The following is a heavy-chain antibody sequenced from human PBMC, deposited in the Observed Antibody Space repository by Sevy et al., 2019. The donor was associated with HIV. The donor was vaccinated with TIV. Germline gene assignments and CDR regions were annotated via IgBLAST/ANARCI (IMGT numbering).Heavy chain of an antibody. CDR2: IQYDGNDK. Sequence: GGSLRLSCAASRFIFNDDGMHWVHQAPGKVLEWVAFIQYDGNDKYYADSMRGRFTISRDNSKNMLFLQMNSLRSEDTAMYYCAKNMAAAGAGGFDYWGQGTLVTVSS. D-gene: IGHD6-13*01. CDR1: RFIFNDDG. V-gene: IGHV3-30*02. J-gene: IGHJ4*02. CDR3: AKNMAAAGAGGFDY.